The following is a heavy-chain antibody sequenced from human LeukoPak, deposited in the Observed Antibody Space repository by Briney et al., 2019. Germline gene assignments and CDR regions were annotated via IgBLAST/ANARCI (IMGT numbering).Heavy chain of an antibody. J-gene: IGHJ4*02. V-gene: IGHV3-7*03. CDR2: IKQDGSEK. D-gene: IGHD6-13*01. CDR1: GFTFSSYW. Sequence: GGSLRLSCAASGFTFSSYWMSWVRQAPGKGLEWVANIKQDGSEKYYVDSVKGRFTISRDNSKNTLYLQMNSLRAEDTAVYYCAKARVTAAAPDYWGQGTLVTVSS. CDR3: AKARVTAAAPDY.